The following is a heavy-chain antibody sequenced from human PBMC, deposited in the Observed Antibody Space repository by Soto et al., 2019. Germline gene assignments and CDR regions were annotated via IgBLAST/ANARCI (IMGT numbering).Heavy chain of an antibody. CDR1: GYTFTSYG. Sequence: ASVKVSCKASGYTFTSYGISWVRQAPGQGLEWMGWISAYNGNTNYAQKLQGRVTMTTDTSTSTAYMELRSLRSDDTAVYYCARGVAGVYYYYGMDVWGQGTTVTVSS. CDR3: ARGVAGVYYYYGMDV. D-gene: IGHD6-19*01. J-gene: IGHJ6*02. CDR2: ISAYNGNT. V-gene: IGHV1-18*04.